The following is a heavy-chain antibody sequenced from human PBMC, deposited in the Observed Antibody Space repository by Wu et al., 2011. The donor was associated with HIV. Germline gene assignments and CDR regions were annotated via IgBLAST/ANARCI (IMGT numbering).Heavy chain of an antibody. J-gene: IGHJ5*02. D-gene: IGHD2-15*01. CDR2: INPNSGGT. CDR3: AREISGGVALWFDP. CDR1: GYTFTGYY. Sequence: QVQLVQSGAEVKKPGASVKVSCKASGYTFTGYYMHWVRQAPGQGLEWMGWINPNSGGTSYAQKFQGRVTMTRDTSISTAYMELSRLTSDDTAVYYCAREISGGVALWFDPWGQGTLVTVSS. V-gene: IGHV1-2*02.